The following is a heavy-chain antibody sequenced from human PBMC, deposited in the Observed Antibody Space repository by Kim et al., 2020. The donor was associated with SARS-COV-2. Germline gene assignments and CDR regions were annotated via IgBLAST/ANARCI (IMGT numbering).Heavy chain of an antibody. Sequence: SETLSLTCTVSGGSISSYYWSWIRQPPGKGLEWIGYIYYSGSTNYNPSLKSRVTISVVTSKNQFSLKLSSVTAADTAVYYCARPSSGYYGAFDYWGQGTLVTVSS. D-gene: IGHD3-22*01. CDR3: ARPSSGYYGAFDY. J-gene: IGHJ4*02. CDR2: IYYSGST. V-gene: IGHV4-59*01. CDR1: GGSISSYY.